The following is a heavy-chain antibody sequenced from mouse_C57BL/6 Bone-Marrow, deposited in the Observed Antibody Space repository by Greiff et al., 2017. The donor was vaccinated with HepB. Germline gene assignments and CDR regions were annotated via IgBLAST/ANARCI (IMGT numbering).Heavy chain of an antibody. J-gene: IGHJ4*01. CDR1: GFSLTSYG. CDR2: IWSGGST. Sequence: QVQLKESGPGLVQPSQSLSITCTVSGFSLTSYGVHWVRQPPGKGLEWLGVIWSGGSTDYNAAFISRLSISKDNSKSQVFFKMNSLQADDTAIYYCAKNPDTTVVSMDYWGQGTSVTVSS. V-gene: IGHV2-4*01. CDR3: AKNPDTTVVSMDY. D-gene: IGHD1-1*01.